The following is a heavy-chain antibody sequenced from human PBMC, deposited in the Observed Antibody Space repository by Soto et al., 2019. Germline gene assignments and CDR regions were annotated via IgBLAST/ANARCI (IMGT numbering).Heavy chain of an antibody. J-gene: IGHJ4*02. CDR3: ARDTPPTDY. CDR2: ISAYNTNT. CDR1: GYTFTSYH. V-gene: IGHV1-18*01. Sequence: QVQLVQSGAEVKKPGASVKVSCKTSGYTFTSYHISWVRQAPGQGLEWMGWISAYNTNTNYAPKFQGRVTMTTDPLTNTAYMGLRSLRSDDTAVYYCARDTPPTDYWGQGTLVTVSS.